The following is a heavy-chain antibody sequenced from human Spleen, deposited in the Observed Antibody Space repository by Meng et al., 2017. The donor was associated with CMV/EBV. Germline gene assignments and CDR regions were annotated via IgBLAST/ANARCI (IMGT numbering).Heavy chain of an antibody. J-gene: IGHJ4*02. D-gene: IGHD3-10*01. CDR2: INEDGSEK. CDR3: ARPIEGIRESLDY. Sequence: GESLKISCAASGFTFSRNWMSWVRQAPGKGLEWVANINEDGSEKNYVDSVKGLFTISRDNVKNSVYLEMNSLRCEDTAVYYRARPIEGIRESLDYWGQGTLVTVSS. CDR1: GFTFSRNW. V-gene: IGHV3-7*01.